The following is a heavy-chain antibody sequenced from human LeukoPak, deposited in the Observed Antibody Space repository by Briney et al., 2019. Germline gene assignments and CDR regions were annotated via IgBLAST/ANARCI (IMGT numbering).Heavy chain of an antibody. J-gene: IGHJ4*02. D-gene: IGHD4-17*01. V-gene: IGHV3-9*01. CDR3: AKSGRGDYGDYLDY. CDR2: ISWNSGSI. Sequence: GRSLRLSCAASGFTFHDYAMHWVRQAPGKGLEWVSGISWNSGSIGYADSVKGRFTISRDNAKNSLYLQMNSLRAEDTALYSCAKSGRGDYGDYLDYWGQGTLVTVSS. CDR1: GFTFHDYA.